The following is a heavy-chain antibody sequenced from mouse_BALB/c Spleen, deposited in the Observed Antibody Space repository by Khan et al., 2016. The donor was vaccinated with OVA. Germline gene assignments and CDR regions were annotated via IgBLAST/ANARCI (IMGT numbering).Heavy chain of an antibody. CDR2: IDPSDNFT. CDR1: GYPLSSYW. CDR3: ASSSHYGSSKWFAY. J-gene: IGHJ3*01. D-gene: IGHD1-1*01. Sequence: QVQLQQPGAELVKPGASVKLSCKASGYPLSSYWLHWVKQRPGQGLEWIGEIDPSDNFTNYNQKFKDKATLTIDKSSSTTYLQLTRLTSEDSAVAYCASSSHYGSSKWFAYWGQGTLVTVSA. V-gene: IGHV1-69*02.